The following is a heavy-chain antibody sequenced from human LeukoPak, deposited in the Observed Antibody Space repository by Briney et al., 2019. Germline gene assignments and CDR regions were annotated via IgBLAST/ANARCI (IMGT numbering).Heavy chain of an antibody. J-gene: IGHJ4*02. D-gene: IGHD3-22*01. Sequence: ASVTVSCTASGYTFTSYYMHWVRQAPGQGLESMGIITPSGGSTSYAQKFQGRGTMTRDTSTSTVYMELSSLRSEDTAVYYCARVLRLPSGYYLPAVFDYWGQGTLVTVSS. V-gene: IGHV1-46*01. CDR3: ARVLRLPSGYYLPAVFDY. CDR1: GYTFTSYY. CDR2: ITPSGGST.